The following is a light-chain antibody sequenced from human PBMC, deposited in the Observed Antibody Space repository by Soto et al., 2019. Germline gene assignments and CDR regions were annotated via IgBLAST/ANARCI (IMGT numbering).Light chain of an antibody. J-gene: IGLJ2*01. CDR1: SSNVGSKS. V-gene: IGLV1-44*01. CDR3: ATWDDSLNGPV. Sequence: QSVLTQAPSASETPGQRVTISCSGSSSNVGSKSVNWYQQLPGTAPKLLIYSNNQRPSGVPDRVSGSKSGTSASLAISGLQSEDEADYYCATWDDSLNGPVFGGGTKLTVL. CDR2: SNN.